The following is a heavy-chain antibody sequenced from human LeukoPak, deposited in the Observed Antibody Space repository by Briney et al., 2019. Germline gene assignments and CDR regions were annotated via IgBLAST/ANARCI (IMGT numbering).Heavy chain of an antibody. V-gene: IGHV3-48*01. J-gene: IGHJ4*02. CDR3: ARVFVVVTDDY. CDR2: ISSSSSTI. Sequence: GGSLRLSCAASGFTFSSYSMTWVRQAPGNGLEWVSYISSSSSTIYYADSVKGRFTISRDNAKNSLYLQMNSLRAEDTAVYYCARVFVVVTDDYWGQGTLVTVSS. D-gene: IGHD2-21*02. CDR1: GFTFSSYS.